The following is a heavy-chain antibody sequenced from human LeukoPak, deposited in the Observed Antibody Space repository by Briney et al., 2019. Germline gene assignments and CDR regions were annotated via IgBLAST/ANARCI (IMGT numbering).Heavy chain of an antibody. Sequence: GASVKVSCKASGYTFTDYYLHWVRQAAGQGLEWMGWINPNSGGTKYAQKFQGRVTMTRDTSISTAYMELSRLRSDDTAVYYCARVGCTNINCLNWFDPWGQGTLAIVSS. V-gene: IGHV1-2*02. J-gene: IGHJ5*02. D-gene: IGHD2-8*01. CDR3: ARVGCTNINCLNWFDP. CDR1: GYTFTDYY. CDR2: INPNSGGT.